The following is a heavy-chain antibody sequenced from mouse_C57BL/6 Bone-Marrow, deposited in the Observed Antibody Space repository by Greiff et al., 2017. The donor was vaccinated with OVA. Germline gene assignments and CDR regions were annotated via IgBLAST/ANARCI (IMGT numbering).Heavy chain of an antibody. V-gene: IGHV5-17*01. CDR3: ARRWDGFFDY. J-gene: IGHJ2*01. D-gene: IGHD3-3*01. Sequence: EVKLMESGGGLVKPGGSLKLSCAASGFTFSDYGMHWVRQAPEQGLEWVAYISSGSSTIYSADTVKGRFTISRDNAKNTLFLQMTSLRSEDTAMYYCARRWDGFFDYWGQGTTLTVSS. CDR2: ISSGSSTI. CDR1: GFTFSDYG.